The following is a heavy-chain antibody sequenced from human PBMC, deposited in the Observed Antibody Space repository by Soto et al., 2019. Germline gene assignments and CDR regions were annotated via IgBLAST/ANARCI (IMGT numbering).Heavy chain of an antibody. CDR1: GYSFTSYW. J-gene: IGHJ6*04. V-gene: IGHV5-51*01. D-gene: IGHD6-6*01. Sequence: GESLKISCKGSGYSFTSYWIGWVRQMPGKGLEGMGIIYPGDSDTRYSPSFQGQVTISSDKSIRSAYLQWSSLKASDPAMYYCARLGHSSSWYYYSGTDVWGKGTTVTVSS. CDR2: IYPGDSDT. CDR3: ARLGHSSSWYYYSGTDV.